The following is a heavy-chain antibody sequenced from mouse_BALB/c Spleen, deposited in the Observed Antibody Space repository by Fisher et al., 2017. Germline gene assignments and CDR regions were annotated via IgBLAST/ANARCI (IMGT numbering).Heavy chain of an antibody. Sequence: KFKGKATLTVDKSSSTAYMELRSLTSEDSAVYYCARWGWYYAMDYWGQGTSVTVSS. V-gene: IGHV1-26*01. D-gene: IGHD1-1*02. J-gene: IGHJ4*01. CDR3: ARWGWYYAMDY.